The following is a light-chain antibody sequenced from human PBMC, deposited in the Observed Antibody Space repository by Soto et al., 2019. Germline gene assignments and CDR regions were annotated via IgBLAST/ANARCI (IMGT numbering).Light chain of an antibody. CDR1: QDISNY. J-gene: IGKJ5*01. V-gene: IGKV1-33*01. CDR2: DPS. Sequence: DIPMTQSPSSLSASVGDRVTITCQASQDISNYLNWYQQKPGKAPKLLIYDPSNLETGVPSRFSGSGSWTDFTFTISSLQPEDIATYYCQQYDNLPSITFGQGTRLEIK. CDR3: QQYDNLPSIT.